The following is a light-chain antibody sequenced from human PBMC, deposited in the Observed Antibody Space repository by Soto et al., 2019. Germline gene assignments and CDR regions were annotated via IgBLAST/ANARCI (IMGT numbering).Light chain of an antibody. CDR1: SSNIARNY. CDR2: DTD. V-gene: IGLV1-51*01. Sequence: QSVLTQPPSVSAAPGQTVTISCSGSSSNIARNYVSWYQQVPGAAPKLLTYDTDKRPSEIPVRFSGSKSGTSATLGITGLQTGDEADYYCATWDSSLSALVFGGGTKLTVL. J-gene: IGLJ2*01. CDR3: ATWDSSLSALV.